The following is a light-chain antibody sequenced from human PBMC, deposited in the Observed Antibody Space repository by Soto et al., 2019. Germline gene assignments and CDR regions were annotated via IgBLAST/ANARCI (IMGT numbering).Light chain of an antibody. J-gene: IGKJ1*01. CDR1: QSVNSNY. CDR2: GAS. Sequence: EIVLTQSPGTLSLSPGERATLSCRASQSVNSNYLAWYQQKPGQGPRLLMYGASSRATGIPDRFSGSGSGTDFTLTISRLEPEDFAVYYCQQYDYSPRTFGQGTQVEIK. V-gene: IGKV3-20*01. CDR3: QQYDYSPRT.